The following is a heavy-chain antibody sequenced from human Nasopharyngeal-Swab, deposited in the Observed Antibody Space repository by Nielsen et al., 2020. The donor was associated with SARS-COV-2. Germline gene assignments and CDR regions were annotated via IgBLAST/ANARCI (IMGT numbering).Heavy chain of an antibody. J-gene: IGHJ4*02. CDR3: ARGLRGRTDFDY. CDR2: ISTTGTTM. CDR1: GFSFSDYY. V-gene: IGHV3-11*01. Sequence: GGSLRLSCAASGFSFSDYYISWIRQAPGKGLEWVSYISTTGTTMYYADSVKGRFIISRDNAKNSLFLQMNSLRAEDTAVYYCARGLRGRTDFDYWGQGTLGTVSS. D-gene: IGHD3/OR15-3a*01.